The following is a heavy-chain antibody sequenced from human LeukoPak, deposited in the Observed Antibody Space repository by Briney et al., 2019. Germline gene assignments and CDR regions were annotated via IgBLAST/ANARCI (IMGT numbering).Heavy chain of an antibody. J-gene: IGHJ4*02. V-gene: IGHV4-34*01. D-gene: IGHD2-21*01. CDR1: GGSFSGYY. Sequence: SETLSLTCAVYGGSFSGYYWSWIRQPPGKGLEWIGEINHSGSTNYNPSLKSRVTISVDTSKNQFSLKLSSVTAADTAVYYCARHRGLGFDYWGQGTLVTVSS. CDR2: INHSGST. CDR3: ARHRGLGFDY.